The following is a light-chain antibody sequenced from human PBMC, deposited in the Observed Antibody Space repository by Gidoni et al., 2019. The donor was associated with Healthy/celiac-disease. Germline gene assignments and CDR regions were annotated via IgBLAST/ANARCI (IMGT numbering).Light chain of an antibody. CDR3: SSYTSSSPWV. V-gene: IGLV2-14*01. CDR2: EVS. Sequence: SAAPGQSITITCTGTSSDVGGYNYVPWYPQHPGKAPKLMIYEVSNRPSGVSNRFSGSKSGKTASLTISGLQAEGKAEYYCSSYTSSSPWVFGGGTKLTVL. J-gene: IGLJ3*02. CDR1: SSDVGGYNY.